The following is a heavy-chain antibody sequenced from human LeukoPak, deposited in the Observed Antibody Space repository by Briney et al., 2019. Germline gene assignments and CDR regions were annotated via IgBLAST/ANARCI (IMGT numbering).Heavy chain of an antibody. CDR2: IYSGGST. Sequence: PGGSLRLSCAASGFTVSSNYMSWVRQAPGKGLEWVSIIYSGGSTFYADSVKGRFTISRDNSKNTLYLQMNSLRAEDTAVYYCARVRAYCSSTSCYALYYYYYYMDVWGKGTTVTISS. CDR1: GFTVSSNY. J-gene: IGHJ6*03. V-gene: IGHV3-53*01. CDR3: ARVRAYCSSTSCYALYYYYYYMDV. D-gene: IGHD2-2*01.